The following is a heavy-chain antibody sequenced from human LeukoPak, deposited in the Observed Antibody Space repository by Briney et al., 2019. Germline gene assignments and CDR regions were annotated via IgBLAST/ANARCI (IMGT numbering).Heavy chain of an antibody. J-gene: IGHJ4*02. CDR3: AKASSSWYSDY. CDR2: ISYNGSTK. D-gene: IGHD6-13*01. Sequence: GRSLRLSCAASGFTFSSYAMHWVRQAPGKGLEWVGVISYNGSTKYYAASVKGRFTISTDNSKNRLYLQRNSLRAEDTAVYYCAKASSSWYSDYWGQGTLVTVSS. CDR1: GFTFSSYA. V-gene: IGHV3-30*04.